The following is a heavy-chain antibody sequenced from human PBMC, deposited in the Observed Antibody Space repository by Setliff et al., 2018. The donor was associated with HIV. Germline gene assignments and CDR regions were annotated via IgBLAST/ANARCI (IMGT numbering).Heavy chain of an antibody. V-gene: IGHV1-69-2*01. D-gene: IGHD6-13*01. CDR1: GYTFTNYY. J-gene: IGHJ4*02. CDR3: ATMASAAFPFDY. Sequence: ASVKVSCKASGYTFTNYYIHWLQQAPGKGLEWMGRVDPDDSETIYAEKFQGRLTITADTSTDTAYMELSSLRSEDTAVYYCATMASAAFPFDYWGQGTLVTVSS. CDR2: VDPDDSET.